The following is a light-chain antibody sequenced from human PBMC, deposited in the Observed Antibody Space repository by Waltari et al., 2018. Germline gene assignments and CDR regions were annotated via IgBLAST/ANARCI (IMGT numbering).Light chain of an antibody. CDR1: SGSVSGGDY. J-gene: IGLJ3*02. V-gene: IGLV8-61*01. CDR2: ATN. Sequence: QTVVTQEPSLSVSPGGTVTPTCGLRSGSVSGGDYPSWYQQTPGQAPRTLISATNTRSSGVPDRFSGSILGNKAALTITGAQADDESAYYCVLYLGSGISVFGGGTKLTVL. CDR3: VLYLGSGISV.